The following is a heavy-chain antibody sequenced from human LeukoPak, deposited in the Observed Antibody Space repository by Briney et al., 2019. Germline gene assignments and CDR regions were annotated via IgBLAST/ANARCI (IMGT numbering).Heavy chain of an antibody. J-gene: IGHJ4*02. CDR1: GFTFSSYS. Sequence: PGGSLRLSCAASGFTFSSYSMSWVRQAPGKGLEWVSSISSSSIYIYYADSVKGRFTISRDNAKTSLYLQMNSLRAEDTAVYYCARGEVDSNVDYWGQGTLVTVSS. CDR3: ARGEVDSNVDY. V-gene: IGHV3-21*04. CDR2: ISSSSIYI. D-gene: IGHD4-11*01.